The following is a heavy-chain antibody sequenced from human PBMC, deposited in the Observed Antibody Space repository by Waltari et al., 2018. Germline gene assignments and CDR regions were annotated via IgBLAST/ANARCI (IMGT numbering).Heavy chain of an antibody. CDR2: ISSSGSTI. D-gene: IGHD5-18*01. V-gene: IGHV3-48*03. J-gene: IGHJ4*02. Sequence: EVQLVESGGGLVQPGGSLRLSCAASGFTFSSYEMNWVRQAPGKGLEWVSYISSSGSTIYYADSVKGRFTISRDNAKNSLYLQMNSLRAEDTAVYYCAGEIGVGYSYGNYFDYWGQGTLVTVSS. CDR3: AGEIGVGYSYGNYFDY. CDR1: GFTFSSYE.